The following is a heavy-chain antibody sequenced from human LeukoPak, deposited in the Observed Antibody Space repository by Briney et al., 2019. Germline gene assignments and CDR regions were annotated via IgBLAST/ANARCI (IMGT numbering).Heavy chain of an antibody. CDR2: IYYSGST. Sequence: SETLSLTCTVYGGSISGYYWSWIRQPPGKGLEWFGSIYYSGSTNYNPSLKSRVTISVDTSKNQFSLKLTSVTAADTAVYYCARMGDSNCYYSNFVYWGQGTLVTVSS. CDR3: ARMGDSNCYYSNFVY. D-gene: IGHD3-22*01. J-gene: IGHJ4*02. CDR1: GGSISGYY. V-gene: IGHV4-59*01.